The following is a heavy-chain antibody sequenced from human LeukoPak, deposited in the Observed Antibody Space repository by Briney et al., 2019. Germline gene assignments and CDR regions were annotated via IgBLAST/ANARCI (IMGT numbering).Heavy chain of an antibody. J-gene: IGHJ4*02. CDR2: INPSGGST. CDR1: GYTFTSYY. CDR3: ARAGTYYDFWSGPPLSDY. D-gene: IGHD3-3*01. V-gene: IGHV1-46*01. Sequence: GASVNVSCKASGYTFTSYYMHWVRQAPGQGLEWMGIINPSGGSTSYAQKFQGRVTMTRDTSTSTVYMELSSLRSEDTAVYYCARAGTYYDFWSGPPLSDYWGQGTLVTVSS.